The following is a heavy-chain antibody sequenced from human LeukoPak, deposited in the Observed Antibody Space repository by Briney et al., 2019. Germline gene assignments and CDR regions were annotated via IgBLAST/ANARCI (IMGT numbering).Heavy chain of an antibody. CDR1: GGSISSGSDY. Sequence: PSETLSLTCTVSGGSISSGSDYWSWIRQPAGKGLEWIGRIYASGSTNYNPSLKSRVTISVDTSKNQFSLKLSSVTAADTAVYYCAREPKTGYYNVLPFDYWGQGTLVIVSS. CDR2: IYASGST. V-gene: IGHV4-61*02. CDR3: AREPKTGYYNVLPFDY. J-gene: IGHJ4*02. D-gene: IGHD3-9*01.